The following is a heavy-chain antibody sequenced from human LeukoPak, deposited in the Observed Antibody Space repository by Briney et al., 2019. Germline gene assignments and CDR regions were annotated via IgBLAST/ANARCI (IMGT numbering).Heavy chain of an antibody. D-gene: IGHD5-12*01. CDR3: AKDLSAGYSGYGGYFDY. Sequence: GGSLRLSCAASGFTFSSYAMHWVRQAPVKGLEWVAIISSDGSSEYYVDSVKGRFTISRDNSKNTLYLQMNSLRAEDTAVYFCAKDLSAGYSGYGGYFDYWGQGTLVTVSS. CDR1: GFTFSSYA. V-gene: IGHV3-30-3*01. J-gene: IGHJ4*02. CDR2: ISSDGSSE.